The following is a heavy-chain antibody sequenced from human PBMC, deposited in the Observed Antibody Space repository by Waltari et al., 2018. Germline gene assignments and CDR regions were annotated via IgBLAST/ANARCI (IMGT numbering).Heavy chain of an antibody. CDR2: IYYSGST. CDR1: GGSISSGDYY. CDR3: ARDRYSGSYYYGMDV. J-gene: IGHJ6*02. Sequence: QTLSLTCTVSGGSISSGDYYWSWIRQPPGKGLEWIGYIYYSGSTYYNPSLKSRVTISVDTSKNQFSLKLSSVTAADTAVYYCARDRYSGSYYYGMDVWGQGTTVTVSS. D-gene: IGHD1-26*01. V-gene: IGHV4-30-4*08.